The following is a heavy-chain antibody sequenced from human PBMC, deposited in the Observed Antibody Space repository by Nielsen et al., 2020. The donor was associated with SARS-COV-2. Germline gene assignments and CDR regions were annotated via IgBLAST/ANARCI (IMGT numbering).Heavy chain of an antibody. Sequence: GESLKISCAASGFTFSSYSMNWVRQAPGKGLEWVSSISSSSSYIYYADSVKGRFTISRDNAKNSLYLQMNSLRAEDTAVYYCARGARDSSSWSWSQGTLVTVSS. CDR3: ARGARDSSSWS. J-gene: IGHJ4*02. CDR2: ISSSSSYI. V-gene: IGHV3-21*04. D-gene: IGHD6-13*01. CDR1: GFTFSSYS.